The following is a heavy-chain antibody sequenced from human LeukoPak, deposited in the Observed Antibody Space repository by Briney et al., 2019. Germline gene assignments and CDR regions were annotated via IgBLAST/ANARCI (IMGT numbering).Heavy chain of an antibody. CDR2: ISYDGSNK. V-gene: IGHV3-30-3*01. CDR1: GFTFSSYA. Sequence: GGSLRLSCAASGFTFSSYAMHWVRQAPGKGLEWVAVISYDGSNKYYADSVKGRFTISRDNSKNTLYPQMNSLRAEDTAVYYCARDLGHCSSTSCYSFDYWGQGTLVTVSS. CDR3: ARDLGHCSSTSCYSFDY. D-gene: IGHD2-2*01. J-gene: IGHJ4*02.